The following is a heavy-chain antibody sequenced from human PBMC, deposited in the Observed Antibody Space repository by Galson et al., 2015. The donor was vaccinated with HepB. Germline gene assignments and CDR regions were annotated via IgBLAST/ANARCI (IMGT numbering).Heavy chain of an antibody. J-gene: IGHJ4*02. D-gene: IGHD2-2*01. CDR2: ISGSGGST. Sequence: SLRLSCAASGFTFSSYAMSWVRQAPGKGLEWVSAISGSGGSTYYADSVKGRFTISRDNSKNTLYLQMNSLRAEDTAVYYCAKDWRIVVVPAAIFDYWGQGTQVTVSS. CDR3: AKDWRIVVVPAAIFDY. CDR1: GFTFSSYA. V-gene: IGHV3-23*01.